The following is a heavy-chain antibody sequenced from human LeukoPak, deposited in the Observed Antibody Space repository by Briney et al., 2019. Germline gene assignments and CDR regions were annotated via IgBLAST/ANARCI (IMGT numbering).Heavy chain of an antibody. CDR3: ARASARRDYYYYYYMDV. CDR2: ISAYNGNT. CDR1: GYTFTSYG. V-gene: IGHV1-18*01. D-gene: IGHD3-10*01. J-gene: IGHJ6*03. Sequence: AASVKVSCKASGYTFTSYGISWVRQAPGQGLEWMGWISAYNGNTNYAQKLQGRVTMTTDTSTSTAYMELRSLRSDDTAVYYCARASARRDYYYYYYMDVWGKGTTVTISS.